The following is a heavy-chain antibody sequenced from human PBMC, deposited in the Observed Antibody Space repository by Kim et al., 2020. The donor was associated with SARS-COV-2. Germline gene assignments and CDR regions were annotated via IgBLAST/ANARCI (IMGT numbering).Heavy chain of an antibody. CDR2: IRTRPYGATT. Sequence: GGSLRLSCTASGFTFGDYPMNLVRQAPGKGLEWVAYIRTRPYGATTEYAASVKGRFTLSRDDSGGIAYLQMNSLTTEDTAMYYCSRAVRLSGDAFDIWGQGTMVTVSS. CDR3: SRAVRLSGDAFDI. D-gene: IGHD3-10*01. CDR1: GFTFGDYP. J-gene: IGHJ3*02. V-gene: IGHV3-49*04.